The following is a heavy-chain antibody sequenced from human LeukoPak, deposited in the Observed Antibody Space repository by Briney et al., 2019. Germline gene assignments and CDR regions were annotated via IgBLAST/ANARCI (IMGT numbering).Heavy chain of an antibody. Sequence: GASVKVSCKASGGTFSSYAISWVRQAPGQGLEWMGGIIPIFGTANYAQKFQGRVTITADESTSTAYMELSSLRSEDTAVYYCASFSYYAFWSGYSWFDPWGQGTLVTVSS. CDR1: GGTFSSYA. D-gene: IGHD3-3*01. J-gene: IGHJ5*02. V-gene: IGHV1-69*13. CDR3: ASFSYYAFWSGYSWFDP. CDR2: IIPIFGTA.